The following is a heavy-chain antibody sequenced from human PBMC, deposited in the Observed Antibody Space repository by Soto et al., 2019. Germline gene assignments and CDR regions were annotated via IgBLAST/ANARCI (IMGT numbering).Heavy chain of an antibody. CDR3: ARSIFGGYVGAFDV. V-gene: IGHV2-5*02. J-gene: IGHJ3*01. CDR2: VYGDDDK. D-gene: IGHD3-10*02. CDR1: GFSLTTSGVG. Sequence: QITLKESGPTLVKPTQTLTLTCTFSGFSLTTSGVGVGWIRQPPGKALEWLALVYGDDDKRYTPSLKSRLTITKDTSTNQVVFTLTTMDPVDTATYYCARSIFGGYVGAFDVWGQGTMVTVSS.